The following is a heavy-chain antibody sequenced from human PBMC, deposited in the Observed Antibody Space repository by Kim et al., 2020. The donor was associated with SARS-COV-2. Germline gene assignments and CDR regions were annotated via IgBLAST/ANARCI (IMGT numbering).Heavy chain of an antibody. D-gene: IGHD3-10*01. CDR1: GFTFSGYA. V-gene: IGHV3-23*01. J-gene: IGHJ4*02. Sequence: GGSLRLSCAASGFTFSGYAMSWVRQPPGKGLEWVSTIKSSGDTTWYADSVKGRFTISRDNSKKMLILQMNTLRADDTAVYYCAKSWLGDPQAGYWGQGTLVTVSS. CDR2: IKSSGDTT. CDR3: AKSWLGDPQAGY.